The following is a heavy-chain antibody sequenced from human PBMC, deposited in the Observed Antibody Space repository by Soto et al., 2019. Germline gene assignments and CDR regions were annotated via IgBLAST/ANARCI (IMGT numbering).Heavy chain of an antibody. J-gene: IGHJ4*02. Sequence: QVQLVESGGGVVQPGRSLRLSCAASGFTFSSYGMHWVRQAPGKGLEWVAIISYDGSNTYYADSVKGRFTISRDNSKNTLYLQMSSLRAEDTSVYYCAKEGGLSGSYDISSSYYCDYWGQGTLVTVSS. D-gene: IGHD1-26*01. CDR2: ISYDGSNT. CDR1: GFTFSSYG. CDR3: AKEGGLSGSYDISSSYYCDY. V-gene: IGHV3-30*18.